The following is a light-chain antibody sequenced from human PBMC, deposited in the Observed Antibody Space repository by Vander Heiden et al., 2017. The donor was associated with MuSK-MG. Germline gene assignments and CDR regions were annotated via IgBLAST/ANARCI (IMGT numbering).Light chain of an antibody. CDR1: NIGSKS. Sequence: YVLTQPPVESVAPRKTARITWGGNNIGSKSVHWYQQKPGQAPVLVVYADSGRHSGIPGRFSGSNSGNTATLTISRVEAGDEADYYCPVWDSRSDHPVNWVFGGGTKLTVL. V-gene: IGLV3-21*03. J-gene: IGLJ3*02. CDR3: PVWDSRSDHPVNWV. CDR2: ADS.